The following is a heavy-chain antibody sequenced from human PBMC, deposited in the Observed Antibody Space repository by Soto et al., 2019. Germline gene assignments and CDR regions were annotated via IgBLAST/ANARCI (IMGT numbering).Heavy chain of an antibody. CDR1: GCTFHDYA. V-gene: IGHV3-9*01. J-gene: IGHJ6*02. D-gene: IGHD2-8*02. CDR2: ISWNSVTI. Sequence: SLRLSGAGSGCTFHDYAMNCVRHAPGKGLEWVSGISWNSVTIGYADSVKGRFTISRDNAKNSLDLQMSSLRAEDTALYYCAKSTGGTANGMDVWGQGTTVTVSS. CDR3: AKSTGGTANGMDV.